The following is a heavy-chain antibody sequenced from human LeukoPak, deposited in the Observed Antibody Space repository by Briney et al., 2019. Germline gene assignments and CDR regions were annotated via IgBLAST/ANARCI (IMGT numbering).Heavy chain of an antibody. CDR3: AKSLDYGGNRARLDF. V-gene: IGHV3-23*01. J-gene: IGHJ4*02. D-gene: IGHD4-23*01. Sequence: PGGSLRLSCAASGFTFSSYGMSWVRQAPGKGLEWVSAVSGSGSTTYYARSVKGRFTVSRDNSKNTLYLQMNSLRVDDTAVYYCAKSLDYGGNRARLDFWGQGTLVTVSS. CDR2: VSGSGSTT. CDR1: GFTFSSYG.